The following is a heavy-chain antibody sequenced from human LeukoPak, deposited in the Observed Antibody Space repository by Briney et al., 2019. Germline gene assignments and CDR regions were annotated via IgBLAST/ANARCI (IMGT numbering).Heavy chain of an antibody. D-gene: IGHD3-10*01. Sequence: PSETLSLTCTVSGGSISSYYWSWIRQPPGKGLEWIGYIYYSGSTNYNPSLKSRVTISVDTSKNQFSLKLSSVTAADTAVYYCARVVKTYYYGSGSYDDSNWFDPWGQGTLVTVSS. CDR2: IYYSGST. CDR1: GGSISSYY. J-gene: IGHJ5*02. CDR3: ARVVKTYYYGSGSYDDSNWFDP. V-gene: IGHV4-59*01.